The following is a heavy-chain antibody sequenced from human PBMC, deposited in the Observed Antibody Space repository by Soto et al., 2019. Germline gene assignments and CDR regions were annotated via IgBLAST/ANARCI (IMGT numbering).Heavy chain of an antibody. V-gene: IGHV3-33*01. D-gene: IGHD2-15*01. CDR1: GFTFSSYG. J-gene: IGHJ3*02. Sequence: GGSLRLSCAASGFTFSSYGMHWVRQAPGKGLEWVAVIWYDGSNKYYADSVKGRFTISRDNSKNTLYLQMNSLRAEDTAVYYCASIVGGIVEPGAFLNAFDIWGQGTMVTVSS. CDR3: ASIVGGIVEPGAFLNAFDI. CDR2: IWYDGSNK.